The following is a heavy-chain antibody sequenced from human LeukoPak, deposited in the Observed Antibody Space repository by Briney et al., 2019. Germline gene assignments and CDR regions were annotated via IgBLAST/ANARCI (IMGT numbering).Heavy chain of an antibody. CDR3: ARVDIVVVVAATYYFDY. D-gene: IGHD2-15*01. Sequence: PGGSLRLSCAASGFTFSDYYMSWIRQAPGKGLEWVSYINSSGSTIYYADSVKGRFTISRDNAKNSLYLQMNSLRAEDTAVYYCARVDIVVVVAATYYFDYWGQGTLVTVSS. CDR1: GFTFSDYY. V-gene: IGHV3-11*01. J-gene: IGHJ4*02. CDR2: INSSGSTI.